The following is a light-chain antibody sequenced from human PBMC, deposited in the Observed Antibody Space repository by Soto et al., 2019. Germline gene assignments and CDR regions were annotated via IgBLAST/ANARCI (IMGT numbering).Light chain of an antibody. CDR1: QTIRGL. V-gene: IGKV3-11*01. J-gene: IGKJ5*01. Sequence: EIVLTQSPATLSLSPGERATLSCRTSQTIRGLLNWYQQRPGQAPRLLIYDTSNSATDIPARFSGSGSGTDFILTISSLDPEDFGVYFCQQRHNWPITFGQGTRLDIK. CDR3: QQRHNWPIT. CDR2: DTS.